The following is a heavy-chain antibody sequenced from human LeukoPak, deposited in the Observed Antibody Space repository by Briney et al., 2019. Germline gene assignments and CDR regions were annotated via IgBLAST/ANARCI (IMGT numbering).Heavy chain of an antibody. CDR2: VYSSGSA. Sequence: SETLSLTCTVSTGSISSGSYYWSWIRQPAGKGLEWIGHVYSSGSANYNPSLGSRVTVSVDTSKNQFSLNLTSVTAADTAMYYCARSNWNRGYFYMDVWAKGPRSPSP. CDR1: TGSISSGSYY. V-gene: IGHV4-61*09. J-gene: IGHJ6*03. CDR3: ARSNWNRGYFYMDV. D-gene: IGHD1/OR15-1a*01.